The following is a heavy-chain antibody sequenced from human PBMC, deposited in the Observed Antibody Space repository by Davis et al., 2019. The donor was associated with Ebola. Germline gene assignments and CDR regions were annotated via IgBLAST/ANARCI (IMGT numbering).Heavy chain of an antibody. CDR2: TYYSSKWYD. D-gene: IGHD1-26*01. J-gene: IGHJ6*02. Sequence: HSQTLSLTCAISVDSVSLGSAAWTWIRQSPSRGLEWLGRTYYSSKWYDGYAESVKSRINISPDTAKNQFSLHLNSVTPEDTAVYYCARGWVRNGMDVWGEGTTVTV. CDR3: ARGWVRNGMDV. CDR1: VDSVSLGSAA. V-gene: IGHV6-1*01.